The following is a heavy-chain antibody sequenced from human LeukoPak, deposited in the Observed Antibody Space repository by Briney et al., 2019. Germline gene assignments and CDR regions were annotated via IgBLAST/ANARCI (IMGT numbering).Heavy chain of an antibody. CDR1: GESLSGYY. CDR2: IKERERT. Sequence: SETLSLTCAVYGESLSGYYWTWIRQPPGKGLEWIGEIKERERTNYNPSLKSRVTISIDTSKNQFSLKLTSVTAADTAVYYCAREGLRNVYNPLGYWGEGPLVTVPS. J-gene: IGHJ4*02. D-gene: IGHD5-24*01. CDR3: AREGLRNVYNPLGY. V-gene: IGHV4-34*01.